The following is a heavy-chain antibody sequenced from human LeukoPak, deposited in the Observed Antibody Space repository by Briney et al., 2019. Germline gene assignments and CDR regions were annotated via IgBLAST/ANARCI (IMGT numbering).Heavy chain of an antibody. CDR2: INPNSGGT. J-gene: IGHJ4*02. CDR3: ARELDTAMVTGY. Sequence: ASVKVSCKASGYTFTSYDINWVRQAPGQGLEWMGWINPNSGGTNYAQKFQGRVTMTRDTSISTAYMELSRLRSDDTAVYYCARELDTAMVTGYWGQGTLVTVSS. V-gene: IGHV1-2*02. D-gene: IGHD5-18*01. CDR1: GYTFTSYD.